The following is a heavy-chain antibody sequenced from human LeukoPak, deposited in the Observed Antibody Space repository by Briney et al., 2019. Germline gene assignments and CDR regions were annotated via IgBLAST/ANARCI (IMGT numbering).Heavy chain of an antibody. V-gene: IGHV3-30-3*01. Sequence: PGGSLRLSCAASGFTFSSYAMHWVRQAPGKGLEWVAVISYDGSNKYYADSVKGRFTISRDNSKNTLYLQMNSLRAEDTAVYYCARDFYDILTGYSTAPFDYWGQGTLVTVSS. J-gene: IGHJ4*02. D-gene: IGHD3-9*01. CDR1: GFTFSSYA. CDR2: ISYDGSNK. CDR3: ARDFYDILTGYSTAPFDY.